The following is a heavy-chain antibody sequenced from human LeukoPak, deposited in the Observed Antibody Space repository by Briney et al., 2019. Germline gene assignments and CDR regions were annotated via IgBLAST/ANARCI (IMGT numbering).Heavy chain of an antibody. J-gene: IGHJ5*02. Sequence: GASVKVSCKASGYTFTGYYMHWVRQAPGQGLEWMGWINPNSGGTNYAQKFQGRVTMTRDTSISTAYMELSRLRSDDTAVYYCATYNYDSSGRNWFDPWGQGTLVTVSS. CDR3: ATYNYDSSGRNWFDP. CDR1: GYTFTGYY. D-gene: IGHD3-22*01. V-gene: IGHV1-2*02. CDR2: INPNSGGT.